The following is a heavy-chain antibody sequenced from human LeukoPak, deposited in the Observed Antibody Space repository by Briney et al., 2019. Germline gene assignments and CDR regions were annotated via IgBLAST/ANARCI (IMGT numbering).Heavy chain of an antibody. CDR3: AALEYCSGGSCYH. Sequence: ASVKVSCKASGYTFTGYYMHWVRQAPGQGLEWMGRINPNSGGTNYAQKFQGRVTMTRDTSISTAYMELSRLRSDDTAVYYCAALEYCSGGSCYHWGQGTLVTVSS. V-gene: IGHV1-2*06. D-gene: IGHD2-15*01. J-gene: IGHJ5*02. CDR1: GYTFTGYY. CDR2: INPNSGGT.